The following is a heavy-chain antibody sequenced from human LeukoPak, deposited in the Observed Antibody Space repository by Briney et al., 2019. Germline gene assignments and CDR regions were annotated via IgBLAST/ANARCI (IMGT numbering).Heavy chain of an antibody. CDR2: IYYSGST. Sequence: SETLSLTCAVYGGSFSGYYWSWICQPPGKGLEWIGYIYYSGSTYYNPSLKSRVTISVDTSKNQFSLKLSSVTAADTAVYYCARDRVVHDYVWGSYLARGRGDAFDIWGQGTMVTVSS. CDR3: ARDRVVHDYVWGSYLARGRGDAFDI. V-gene: IGHV4-34*09. J-gene: IGHJ3*02. D-gene: IGHD3-16*02. CDR1: GGSFSGYY.